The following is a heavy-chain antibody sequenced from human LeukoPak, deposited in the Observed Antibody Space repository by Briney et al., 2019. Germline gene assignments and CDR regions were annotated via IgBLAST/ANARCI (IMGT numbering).Heavy chain of an antibody. D-gene: IGHD3-10*01. Sequence: GGSLRLSCAASGFTFSSYSMNWVRQAPGKGLEWVSSISSSSSYIYYADSVKGRFTISRDNAKNSLYLQMKRLRAEDTAVYYCARGQPKGGVWFGEFSSGGYFDYWGQGTLVTVSS. J-gene: IGHJ4*02. CDR3: ARGQPKGGVWFGEFSSGGYFDY. CDR2: ISSSSSYI. V-gene: IGHV3-21*01. CDR1: GFTFSSYS.